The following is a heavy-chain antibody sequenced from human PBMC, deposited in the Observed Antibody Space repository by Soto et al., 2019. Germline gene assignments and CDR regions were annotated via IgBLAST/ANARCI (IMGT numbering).Heavy chain of an antibody. CDR2: ISGSGGST. J-gene: IGHJ5*02. Sequence: EVQLLESGGGLVQPGGSLRLSCAASGFTFSSYAMSWVRQAPGKGLEWVSAISGSGGSTYYADSVKGRFTISRDNSKNTLYLQMNSLRGEDTAVYYCAKSEERPGWFDPWGQGTLVTVSS. CDR3: AKSEERPGWFDP. V-gene: IGHV3-23*01. D-gene: IGHD1-1*01. CDR1: GFTFSSYA.